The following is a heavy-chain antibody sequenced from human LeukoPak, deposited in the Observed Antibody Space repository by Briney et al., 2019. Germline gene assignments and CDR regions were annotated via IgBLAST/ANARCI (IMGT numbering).Heavy chain of an antibody. CDR2: IGGSGGTT. CDR1: GFTFRSYA. D-gene: IGHD3-10*01. Sequence: HPGGSLRLSCAGSGFTFRSYAMSWVRQSPGKGLEWVSAIGGSGGTTYYADSVKGRFTISRDNSKNTLYLQMNSLRAEYTALYYCSKDRGGTLGDYFDYWGQGTLVTVSS. CDR3: SKDRGGTLGDYFDY. J-gene: IGHJ4*02. V-gene: IGHV3-23*01.